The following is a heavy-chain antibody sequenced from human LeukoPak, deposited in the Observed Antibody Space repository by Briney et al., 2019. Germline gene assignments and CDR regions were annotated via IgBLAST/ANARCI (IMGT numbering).Heavy chain of an antibody. D-gene: IGHD2-2*02. Sequence: GASVKVSCKVSGYTLTELSMHWVRQAPGKGLEWMGGFDPEDGETTYAQKFQGRVTMTEDTSTDTAYMELSSLRSEDTAVYYCALGYCSSTSCYMSTVWFDPWGQGTLVTVSS. CDR3: ALGYCSSTSCYMSTVWFDP. CDR1: GYTLTELS. J-gene: IGHJ5*02. V-gene: IGHV1-24*01. CDR2: FDPEDGET.